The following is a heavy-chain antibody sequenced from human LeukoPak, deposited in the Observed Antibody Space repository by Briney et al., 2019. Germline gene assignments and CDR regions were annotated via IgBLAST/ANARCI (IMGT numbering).Heavy chain of an antibody. CDR3: ARGQKGIRFLEWLSSYYFDY. V-gene: IGHV4-34*01. D-gene: IGHD3-3*01. CDR2: INHSGST. Sequence: GKGLXXXGXINHSGSTNYNPSLKSRVTISVDKSKNQFSLKLSSVTAADTAVYYCARGQKGIRFLEWLSSYYFDYWGQGTLVTVSS. J-gene: IGHJ4*02.